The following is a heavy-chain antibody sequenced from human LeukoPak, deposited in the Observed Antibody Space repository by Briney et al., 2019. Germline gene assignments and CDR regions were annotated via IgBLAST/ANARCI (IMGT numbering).Heavy chain of an antibody. CDR2: INPNSGGT. Sequence: ASVKVSCKASGYTFTGYYMHWVRQAPGQGLEWMGWINPNSGGTNYAQKFQGRVTMTRDTSISTAYMELSRPRSDDTAVYYCARLYCSSTSCYPHFSDYWGQGTLVTVSS. V-gene: IGHV1-2*02. J-gene: IGHJ4*02. D-gene: IGHD2-2*01. CDR3: ARLYCSSTSCYPHFSDY. CDR1: GYTFTGYY.